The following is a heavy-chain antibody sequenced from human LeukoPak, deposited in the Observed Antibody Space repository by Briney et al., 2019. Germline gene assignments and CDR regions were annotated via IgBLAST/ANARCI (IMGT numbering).Heavy chain of an antibody. CDR1: GFTFDDYA. J-gene: IGHJ6*02. CDR2: ISWNSGSI. Sequence: GGSLRLSCAASGFTFDDYAMHWVRQAPGKGLEWVSGISWNSGSIGYADSVKGRFTISRDNAKNSLYLQMNSLRAEDTAVYYCARDFKDSGGEPMDVWGQGTTVTVSS. V-gene: IGHV3-9*01. D-gene: IGHD3-10*01. CDR3: ARDFKDSGGEPMDV.